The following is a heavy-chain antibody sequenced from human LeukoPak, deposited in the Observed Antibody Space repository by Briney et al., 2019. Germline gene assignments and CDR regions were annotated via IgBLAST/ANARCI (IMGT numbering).Heavy chain of an antibody. D-gene: IGHD5-12*01. CDR3: STALSGYEGLWDY. Sequence: GGSLRLSCAASGFTYSNAWMTWVRQAPGKGLEWVGRIKSKTDGGTTDYAAPVKGRFTISRDDSKNTLYLQTNSLKTEDTAVYYCSTALSGYEGLWDYWGQGTLVTVSS. V-gene: IGHV3-15*01. CDR2: IKSKTDGGTT. J-gene: IGHJ4*02. CDR1: GFTYSNAW.